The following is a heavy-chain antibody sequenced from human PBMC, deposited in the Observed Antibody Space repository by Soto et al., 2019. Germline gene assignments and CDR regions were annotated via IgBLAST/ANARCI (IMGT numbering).Heavy chain of an antibody. J-gene: IGHJ5*02. D-gene: IGHD2-8*01. CDR2: IIPIFGTA. V-gene: IGHV1-69*13. CDR3: ARAPGGYCTNGVCPEANWFDP. Sequence: SVKVSCKASGGTFSSYAISWVRQAPGQGLEWMGGIIPIFGTANYAQKFQGRVTITADESTSTAYMELSSLRSEDTAVYYCARAPGGYCTNGVCPEANWFDPWGQGTLVTVSS. CDR1: GGTFSSYA.